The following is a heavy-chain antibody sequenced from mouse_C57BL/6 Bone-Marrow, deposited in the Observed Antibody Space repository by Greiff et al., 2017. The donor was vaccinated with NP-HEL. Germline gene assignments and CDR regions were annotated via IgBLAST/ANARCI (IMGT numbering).Heavy chain of an antibody. CDR1: GYTFTDYN. CDR2: INPNNGGT. J-gene: IGHJ1*03. D-gene: IGHD2-14*01. Sequence: EVQLQQSGPELVKPGASVKIPCKASGYTFTDYNMHWVKQSHGKSLEWIGVINPNNGGTIYNQKFKGKATLTADKSSSTAYIELRSLTSEDTAVYYCARLVRRYFDVWGKGTTVTVSS. CDR3: ARLVRRYFDV. V-gene: IGHV1-18*01.